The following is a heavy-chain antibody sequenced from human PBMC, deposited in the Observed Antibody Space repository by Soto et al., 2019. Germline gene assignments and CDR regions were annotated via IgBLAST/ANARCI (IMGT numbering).Heavy chain of an antibody. V-gene: IGHV4-34*01. CDR1: GGSFSGYY. CDR3: ASGPDSNPIDY. CDR2: INHSGST. D-gene: IGHD4-4*01. J-gene: IGHJ4*02. Sequence: QVQLQQWGAGLLKPSETLSLTCAVYGGSFSGYYWSWIRQPPGKGLEWIGEINHSGSTNYNPSLKSRVTISVDTSKNQFSLKLSSVTAADTAVYYCASGPDSNPIDYWGQGTLVTVSS.